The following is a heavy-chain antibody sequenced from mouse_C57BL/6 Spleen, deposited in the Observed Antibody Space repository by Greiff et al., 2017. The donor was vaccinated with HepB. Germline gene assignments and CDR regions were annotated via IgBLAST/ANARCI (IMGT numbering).Heavy chain of an antibody. CDR1: GFTFSSYA. Sequence: EVKLMESGEGLVKPGGSLKLSCAASGFTFSSYAMSWVRQTPEKRLEWVAYISSGGDYIYYADTVKGRFTISRDNARNTLYLQMSSLKSEDTAMYYCTKNYGPYYAMDYWGQGTSVTVSS. J-gene: IGHJ4*01. D-gene: IGHD1-1*01. CDR2: ISSGGDYI. CDR3: TKNYGPYYAMDY. V-gene: IGHV5-9-1*02.